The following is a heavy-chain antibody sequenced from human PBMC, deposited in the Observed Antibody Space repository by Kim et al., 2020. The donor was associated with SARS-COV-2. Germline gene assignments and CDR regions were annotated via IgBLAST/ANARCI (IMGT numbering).Heavy chain of an antibody. CDR1: GFTFNRYS. CDR3: ARALGATKEKYYFDY. J-gene: IGHJ4*01. Sequence: GGSLRLSCAASGFTFNRYSMNWVRQAPGKGLEWVSYISSSSSSTRYYADSVKGRFTISRDNAKNPMYLQMNSLRDEDTAVYYCARALGATKEKYYFDYWGQGALVTVST. D-gene: IGHD1-26*01. CDR2: ISSSSSSTR. V-gene: IGHV3-48*02.